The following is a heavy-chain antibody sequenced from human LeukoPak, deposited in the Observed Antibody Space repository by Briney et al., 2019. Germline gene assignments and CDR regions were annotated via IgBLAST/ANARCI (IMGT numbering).Heavy chain of an antibody. CDR2: INHSGST. Sequence: PSETLSLTCAVYGGSFSGYYWGWIRQPPGEGLEWIGEINHSGSTNYNPSLKSRVTISVDTSKNQFSLKLSSVTAADTAVYYCARVIDGDYADYWGQGTLVTVSS. V-gene: IGHV4-34*01. CDR1: GGSFSGYY. CDR3: ARVIDGDYADY. D-gene: IGHD4-17*01. J-gene: IGHJ4*02.